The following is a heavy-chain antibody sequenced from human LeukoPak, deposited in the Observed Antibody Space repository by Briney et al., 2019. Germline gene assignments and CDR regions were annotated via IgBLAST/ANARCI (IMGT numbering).Heavy chain of an antibody. CDR2: ISGSGGST. V-gene: IGHV3-23*01. CDR1: GFTFSSYA. D-gene: IGHD3-16*01. CDR3: AKNDGHVDY. J-gene: IGHJ4*02. Sequence: PGGSLRLSSAASGFTFSSYAMSWVRQAPGKGLEWVSAISGSGGSTYHADSVKGRFTISRDNSKNTVYLQMNSLRAEDTAVYYCAKNDGHVDYWGQGTLVTVPS.